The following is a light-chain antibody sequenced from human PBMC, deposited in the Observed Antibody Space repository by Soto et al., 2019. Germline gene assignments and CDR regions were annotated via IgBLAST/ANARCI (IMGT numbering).Light chain of an antibody. Sequence: QSALTQPRSVSGSPGQSVTISCTGTSSDVGGYNYVSWYQQHPGKVPKLMIYDVSKRPSGVPDRFSGSKSGNTASLTISGLQAEDEADYYCSSYAGSSYTGYVFGTGTKLTVL. CDR1: SSDVGGYNY. CDR3: SSYAGSSYTGYV. V-gene: IGLV2-11*01. CDR2: DVS. J-gene: IGLJ1*01.